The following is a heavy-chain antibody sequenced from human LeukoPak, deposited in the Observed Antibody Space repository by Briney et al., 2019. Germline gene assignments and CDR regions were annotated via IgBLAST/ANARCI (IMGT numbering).Heavy chain of an antibody. CDR1: GYTFTSYG. CDR3: ARPYSGYDWGAFDI. Sequence: ASVTVSCKASGYTFTSYGISWVRQAPGQGGEWVGWISAYNGNTNYAQKLQGRVTMTTDTSASTAYMELRSLRSDDTAVYYCARPYSGYDWGAFDIWGQGTMVTVSS. J-gene: IGHJ3*02. D-gene: IGHD5-12*01. CDR2: ISAYNGNT. V-gene: IGHV1-18*01.